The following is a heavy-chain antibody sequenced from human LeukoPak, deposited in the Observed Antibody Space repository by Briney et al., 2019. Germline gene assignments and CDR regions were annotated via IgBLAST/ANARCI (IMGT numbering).Heavy chain of an antibody. J-gene: IGHJ4*02. CDR1: GFTFSSYW. CDR3: ARGPTYYYDSSGYFY. CDR2: INSDGSST. D-gene: IGHD3-22*01. V-gene: IGHV3-74*01. Sequence: GGSLRLSCAAPGFTFSSYWMHWVRQAPGKGLVWVSRINSDGSSTIYADSVKGRFTISRDNAKNTLYLQMNSLRAEDTAVYYCARGPTYYYDSSGYFYWGQGTLVTVSS.